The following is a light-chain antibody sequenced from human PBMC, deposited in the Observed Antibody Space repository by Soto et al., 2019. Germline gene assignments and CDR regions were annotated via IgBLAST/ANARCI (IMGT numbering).Light chain of an antibody. J-gene: IGKJ1*01. CDR3: QQYDDSPGT. Sequence: IVLTQSPGTLSLSPWERATLSCRASQSISSSYLAWYQQKPGQAPRLLIYGASNRATAIPDRFSGSGSGTDFTLTISRLEPEDFAVYYCQQYDDSPGTFGQGTKVDI. CDR2: GAS. V-gene: IGKV3-20*01. CDR1: QSISSSY.